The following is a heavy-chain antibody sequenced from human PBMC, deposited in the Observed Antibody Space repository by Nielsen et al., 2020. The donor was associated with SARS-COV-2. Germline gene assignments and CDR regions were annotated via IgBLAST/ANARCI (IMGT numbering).Heavy chain of an antibody. CDR2: INWNGGST. Sequence: GESLKISCAASGFTFDDYGMSWVRQAPGKGLEWVSGINWNGGSTGYADSVKGRFTISRDNAKNTLYLQMNSLRAEDTAVYYCAKDVAGTKEVWGQGTLVTVSS. J-gene: IGHJ4*02. CDR1: GFTFDDYG. V-gene: IGHV3-20*04. CDR3: AKDVAGTKEV. D-gene: IGHD1-7*01.